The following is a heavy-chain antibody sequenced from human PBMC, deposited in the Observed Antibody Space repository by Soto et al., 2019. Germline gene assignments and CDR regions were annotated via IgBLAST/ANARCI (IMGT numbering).Heavy chain of an antibody. V-gene: IGHV3-48*02. CDR3: ARSVEGHFDY. J-gene: IGHJ4*02. Sequence: EVQLVESGGNLVQPGGSLRLSCGASGFRFSIYSMNWVRQAPGKGLEWSAYITSDTKTIKYADSVKGRFTISRDNGKNSVYLQMNSLRDEDTAVYYCARSVEGHFDYWGQGTVVTVSA. CDR1: GFRFSIYS. D-gene: IGHD6-19*01. CDR2: ITSDTKTI.